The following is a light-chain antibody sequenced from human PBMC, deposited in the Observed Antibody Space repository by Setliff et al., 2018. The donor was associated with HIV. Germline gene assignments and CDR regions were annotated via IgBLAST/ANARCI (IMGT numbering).Light chain of an antibody. CDR1: NIGSKS. V-gene: IGLV3-21*04. CDR3: QVWDSSSDHPGV. CDR2: YDY. J-gene: IGLJ3*02. Sequence: SYELTQPPSVSVAPGKTARITCGGHNIGSKSVHWYQQKPGQAPVLVIYYDYDRASGIPERFSGSNSGNTATLTISRVEDGDEADYYCQVWDSSSDHPGVFGGGTK.